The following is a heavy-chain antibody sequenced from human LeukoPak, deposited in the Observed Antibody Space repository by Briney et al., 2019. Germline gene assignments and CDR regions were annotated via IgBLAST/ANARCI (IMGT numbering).Heavy chain of an antibody. CDR3: ARDYSDTGSFDI. CDR1: GFTFSSYE. CDR2: ISSASGYT. J-gene: IGHJ3*02. D-gene: IGHD2-21*01. Sequence: PGGSLRLSCAASGFTFSSYEMHWVRQAPGKGLEWVSSISSASGYTYSADSVKGRFTISRDNAKNSLYLQLNSLRAEDTAVYYCARDYSDTGSFDIWGQGTMVTVSS. V-gene: IGHV3-21*06.